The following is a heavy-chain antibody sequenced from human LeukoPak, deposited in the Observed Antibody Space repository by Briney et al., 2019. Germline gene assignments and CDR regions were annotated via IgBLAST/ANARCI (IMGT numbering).Heavy chain of an antibody. Sequence: SGESLKISCKGSGYSFTSNWIAWVRQMPGKGLEWMGIIYPGDSDTKYSPSFQGQVTISADKSISTAYLQWSSLKASDTAMYYCARGIRGYSYGFDYWGQGTLVTVSS. V-gene: IGHV5-51*03. CDR2: IYPGDSDT. CDR3: ARGIRGYSYGFDY. D-gene: IGHD5-18*01. CDR1: GYSFTSNW. J-gene: IGHJ4*02.